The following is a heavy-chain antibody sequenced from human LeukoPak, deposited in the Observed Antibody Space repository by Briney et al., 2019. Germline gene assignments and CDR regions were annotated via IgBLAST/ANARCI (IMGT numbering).Heavy chain of an antibody. Sequence: PSETLSLTCTVSGGSISSGSYYWSWIRQPAGKGLEWIGRIYTSGSTNYNPSLKSRVTISVDTSKNQFSLKLGSVTAADTAVYYCARDPYYDSSGYYPLGVWGQGTLVTVSS. CDR1: GGSISSGSYY. V-gene: IGHV4-61*02. D-gene: IGHD3-22*01. CDR2: IYTSGST. J-gene: IGHJ4*02. CDR3: ARDPYYDSSGYYPLGV.